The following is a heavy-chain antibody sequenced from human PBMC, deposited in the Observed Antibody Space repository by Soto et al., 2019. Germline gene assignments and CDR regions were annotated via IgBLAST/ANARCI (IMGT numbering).Heavy chain of an antibody. Sequence: SETLSLTCTVSGGSISSYYWSWIRQPPGKGLEWIGYIYYSGNTNYNPSLKSRVTISVDTSKNQFSLKLTSVTAADTAVYFCAREYCSSTRCYGTFDYWGQGTLVTVSS. CDR3: AREYCSSTRCYGTFDY. CDR2: IYYSGNT. D-gene: IGHD2-2*01. CDR1: GGSISSYY. J-gene: IGHJ4*02. V-gene: IGHV4-59*01.